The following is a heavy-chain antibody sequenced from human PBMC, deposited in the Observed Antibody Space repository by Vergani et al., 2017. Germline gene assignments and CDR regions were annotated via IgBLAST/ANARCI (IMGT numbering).Heavy chain of an antibody. J-gene: IGHJ5*02. CDR3: ARDSGYCRSNSCYCWFDP. D-gene: IGHD2-2*03. CDR2: IIPILGIA. V-gene: IGHV1-69*08. CDR1: GGTFSSYT. Sequence: QVQLVQSGAEVKKPGSSVKVSCKASGGTFSSYTISWVRQAPGQGLEWMGRIIPILGIANYAQKFQGRVTLTADKSTSTAYMDLSSLRSEDTAVYYCARDSGYCRSNSCYCWFDPWGQGTLVTVSS.